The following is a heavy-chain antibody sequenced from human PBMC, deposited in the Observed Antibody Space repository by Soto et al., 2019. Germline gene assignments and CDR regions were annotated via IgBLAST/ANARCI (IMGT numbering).Heavy chain of an antibody. CDR1: GFTFSSYA. V-gene: IGHV3-23*01. J-gene: IGHJ4*02. Sequence: GGSLRLSCAASGFTFSSYAMSWVRQAPGKGLEWVSAISSSSSSTYYADSVKGRFTISRDNSKNTLYLQMNSLRAEDTAVYYCAKVNYDFWSGHAEGYFDYWGQGTLVTVSS. CDR3: AKVNYDFWSGHAEGYFDY. D-gene: IGHD3-3*01. CDR2: ISSSSSST.